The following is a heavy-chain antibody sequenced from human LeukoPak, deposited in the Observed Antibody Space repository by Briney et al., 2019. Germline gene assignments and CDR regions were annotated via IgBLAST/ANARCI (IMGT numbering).Heavy chain of an antibody. Sequence: ETLSLTCTVSGGSISSYYWSWIRQPPGKGLEWVSVIYSGGSTYYVDSVKGRFTISRDNSKNTLYLQMNSLRAEDTAVYYCAREPGIAAAGTAYYYGMDVWGQGTTVTVSS. CDR1: GGSISSYY. CDR2: IYSGGST. CDR3: AREPGIAAAGTAYYYGMDV. D-gene: IGHD6-13*01. J-gene: IGHJ6*02. V-gene: IGHV3-53*01.